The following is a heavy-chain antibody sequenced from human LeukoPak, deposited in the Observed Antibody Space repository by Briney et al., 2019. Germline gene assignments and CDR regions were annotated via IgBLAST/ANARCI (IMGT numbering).Heavy chain of an antibody. Sequence: PSETLSLTCAVYGGSFSGYYWSWIRQPPGKGLEWIGEINHSGSTNYNPSLKSRVTISVDTSKNQFSLKLSSVTAADTAVYYCARASPLITFHHLDYWGQGTLVTVSS. CDR2: INHSGST. CDR1: GGSFSGYY. CDR3: ARASPLITFHHLDY. J-gene: IGHJ4*02. V-gene: IGHV4-34*01. D-gene: IGHD3-16*01.